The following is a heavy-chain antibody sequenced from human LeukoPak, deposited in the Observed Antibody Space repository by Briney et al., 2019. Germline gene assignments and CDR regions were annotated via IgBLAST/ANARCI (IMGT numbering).Heavy chain of an antibody. D-gene: IGHD2-15*01. J-gene: IGHJ4*02. V-gene: IGHV3-23*01. CDR3: AKQIVVVTAGRNYFDN. CDR1: GFTFSSFA. Sequence: GGSLRLSCAAAGFTFSSFAMNWVRQAPGKGLEWVSTITGSGSTTFYADSVKGRFTISRDNSKKTLFLQMNSLRAEDTAVYFCAKQIVVVTAGRNYFDNWGQGTLVTVSS. CDR2: ITGSGSTT.